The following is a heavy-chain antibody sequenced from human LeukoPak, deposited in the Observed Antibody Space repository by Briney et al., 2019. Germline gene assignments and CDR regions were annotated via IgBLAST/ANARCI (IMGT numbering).Heavy chain of an antibody. J-gene: IGHJ4*02. CDR3: QRAHYDILTGYYSDY. Sequence: ASVKVSCKASGYTFTGYYMHWVRQAPGHGLEWMGWINPNSGGTNYAQKFQGRVTMTRDTSISTAYMELSRLRSDDTAVYFCQRAHYDILTGYYSDYWGQGTLVTVSS. V-gene: IGHV1-2*02. CDR2: INPNSGGT. D-gene: IGHD3-9*01. CDR1: GYTFTGYY.